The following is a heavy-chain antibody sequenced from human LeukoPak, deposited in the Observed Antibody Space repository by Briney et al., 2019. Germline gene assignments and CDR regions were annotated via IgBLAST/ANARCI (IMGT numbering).Heavy chain of an antibody. CDR1: GYTFTSYD. V-gene: IGHV1-8*01. D-gene: IGHD5-18*01. CDR2: MNPNSGNT. Sequence: GASVKVSCKASGYTFTSYDINWVRQATGQGLEWMGWMNPNSGNTGYAQKFQGIVTMTRNTSISTAYMELSSPRSEDTAVYYCARTSVDTAMVVLYYYYGMDVWGQGTTVTVSS. CDR3: ARTSVDTAMVVLYYYYGMDV. J-gene: IGHJ6*02.